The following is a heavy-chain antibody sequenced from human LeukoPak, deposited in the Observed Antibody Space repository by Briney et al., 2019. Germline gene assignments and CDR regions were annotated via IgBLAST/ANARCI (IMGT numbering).Heavy chain of an antibody. CDR1: GFTFSSYA. CDR2: ISGSGGST. CDR3: AKECYGDYDAFDI. D-gene: IGHD4-17*01. V-gene: IGHV3-23*01. J-gene: IGHJ3*02. Sequence: PGGSLRLSCAASGFTFSSYAMRWVRQSPGEGVEWVSAISGSGGSTYYADSVKGRFTISRDNSKNTLYLQMNSLRAEDTAVYYCAKECYGDYDAFDIWGQGTMVTVSS.